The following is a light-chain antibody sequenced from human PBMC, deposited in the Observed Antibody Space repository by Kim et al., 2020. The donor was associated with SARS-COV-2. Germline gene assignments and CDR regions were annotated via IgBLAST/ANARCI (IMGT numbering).Light chain of an antibody. V-gene: IGKV1-39*01. J-gene: IGKJ3*01. CDR1: QTIGTN. CDR3: QQGSTTPYA. CDR2: AAS. Sequence: ASIGDRVTMSCRASQTIGTNLNWYQQKTGTAPKLLIYAASSLQTGVPSRFSGAGSGTDFTLTINSLQPEDFATYYCQQGSTTPYAFGPGTKVDIK.